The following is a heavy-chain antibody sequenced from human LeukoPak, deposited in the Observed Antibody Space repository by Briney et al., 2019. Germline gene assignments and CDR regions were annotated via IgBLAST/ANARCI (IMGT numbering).Heavy chain of an antibody. J-gene: IGHJ6*02. CDR3: ARAGKYYYYGMDV. Sequence: SETLSLTCTVSGGSISSGDYYWSWIRQPPGKGLEWIGYIYYSGSTYYNPSLKSRVTILVDTSKNQFSLKLSSVTAADTAVYYCARAGKYYYYGMDVWGQGTTVTVSS. CDR2: IYYSGST. CDR1: GGSISSGDYY. V-gene: IGHV4-30-4*08.